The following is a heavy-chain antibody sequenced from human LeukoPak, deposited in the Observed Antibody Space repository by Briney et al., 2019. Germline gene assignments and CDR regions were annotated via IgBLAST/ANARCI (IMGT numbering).Heavy chain of an antibody. D-gene: IGHD3-22*01. CDR3: AHMTYYYDSSGPRRGYFDL. Sequence: GASVKVSCKASGYTFTGYYMHWVRQAPGQGLEWMGWINPNSGGTNYAQKFQGRVTMTRDTSISTAYMELSGLRSDDTAVYYCAHMTYYYDSSGPRRGYFDLWGRGTLVTVSS. V-gene: IGHV1-2*02. CDR2: INPNSGGT. CDR1: GYTFTGYY. J-gene: IGHJ2*01.